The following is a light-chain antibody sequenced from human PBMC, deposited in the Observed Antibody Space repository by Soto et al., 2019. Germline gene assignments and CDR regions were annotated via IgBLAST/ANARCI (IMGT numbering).Light chain of an antibody. CDR3: QQYNEWPET. CDR2: GAS. CDR1: QSVSSSY. V-gene: IGKV3-15*01. J-gene: IGKJ1*01. Sequence: ELVMTQSPATLSVSPGERATLSCRASQSVSSSYLAWYQQKAGQAPRLLIHGASTRATGIPGRFSGSGSGTELTIIISSLQSEDGEVYYCQQYNEWPETFGHGTKVDIK.